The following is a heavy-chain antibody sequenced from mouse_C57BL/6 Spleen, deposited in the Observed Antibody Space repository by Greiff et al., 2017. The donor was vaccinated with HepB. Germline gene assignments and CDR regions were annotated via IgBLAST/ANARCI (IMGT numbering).Heavy chain of an antibody. CDR1: GIDFSRYW. CDR3: ARQYYYVSSPAWFAY. D-gene: IGHD1-1*01. V-gene: IGHV4-1*01. Sequence: EVQRVESGGGLVQPGGSLKLSCAASGIDFSRYWMSWVRRAPGKGLEWIGEINPDSSTINYAPSLKDKFIFSRDNAKNTLYLQMSKVRSEDTALYYCARQYYYVSSPAWFAYWGQGTLVTVSA. J-gene: IGHJ3*01. CDR2: INPDSSTI.